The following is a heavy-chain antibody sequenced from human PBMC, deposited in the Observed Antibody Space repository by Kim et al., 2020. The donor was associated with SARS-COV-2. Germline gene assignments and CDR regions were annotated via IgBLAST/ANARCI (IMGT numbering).Heavy chain of an antibody. CDR3: TRVPFGALSAYYFDL. Sequence: GGSLRLSCAASGFTFSAYYMTWIRQAPGQGLEWVAYISSSGSYVNYADSVKGRFTISSDNAKNSLYLQMSSLRAEDTALYYCTRVPFGALSAYYFDLWG. V-gene: IGHV3-11*05. J-gene: IGHJ2*01. CDR2: ISSSGSYV. D-gene: IGHD3-10*01. CDR1: GFTFSAYY.